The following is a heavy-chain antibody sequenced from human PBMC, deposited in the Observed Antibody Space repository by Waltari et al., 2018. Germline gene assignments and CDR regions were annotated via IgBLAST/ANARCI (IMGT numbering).Heavy chain of an antibody. D-gene: IGHD3-22*01. V-gene: IGHV1-18*01. CDR2: ISPYNGNA. CDR1: GYTFTNFG. CDR3: ARGGGPRTVVALTFDL. Sequence: QVQLVQSGAEVKKPGASVRVSCKSAGYTFTNFGINGVRQAPGQGLECMGWISPYNGNADYEQTLQGRVTMTTDTSTKTAYLELRSLRSDDTAVYYCARGGGPRTVVALTFDLWGQGTLVTVSS. J-gene: IGHJ4*02.